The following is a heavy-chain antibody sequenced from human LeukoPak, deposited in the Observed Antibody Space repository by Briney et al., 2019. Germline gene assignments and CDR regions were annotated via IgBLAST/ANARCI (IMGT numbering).Heavy chain of an antibody. CDR3: AKHPGTYYYDSSGYGPIDYYFDY. D-gene: IGHD3-22*01. CDR1: GFTFSSYA. Sequence: GGSLRLSCAASGFTFSSYAMRWVRQAPGKGLEWVSAISGSGGSTYYADSVKGRFTISRDNSKNTLYLQMNSLRAEDTAVYYCAKHPGTYYYDSSGYGPIDYYFDYWGQGTLVTVSS. V-gene: IGHV3-23*01. CDR2: ISGSGGST. J-gene: IGHJ4*02.